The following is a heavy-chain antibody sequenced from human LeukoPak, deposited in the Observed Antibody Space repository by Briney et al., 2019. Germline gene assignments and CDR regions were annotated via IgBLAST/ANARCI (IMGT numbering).Heavy chain of an antibody. J-gene: IGHJ4*02. D-gene: IGHD2-15*01. CDR3: ARDGRYCSGGRCYSDYGGFDF. CDR1: GFTFSTYW. V-gene: IGHV3-7*01. Sequence: GGSLRLSCAASGFTFSTYWMSWVRQAPGKGLEWVGNIKQDGNEKHYVDSVKGRFTISRDNSKNTLYFQMNSLRAEDTAVYYCARDGRYCSGGRCYSDYGGFDFWGQGTLVTVSS. CDR2: IKQDGNEK.